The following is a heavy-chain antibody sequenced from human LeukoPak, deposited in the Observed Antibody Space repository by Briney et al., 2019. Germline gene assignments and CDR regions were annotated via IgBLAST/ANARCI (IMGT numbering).Heavy chain of an antibody. V-gene: IGHV3-30*04. CDR2: ISYDGSNK. CDR3: ARGASGYCSGGSCYQQIDY. CDR1: GFTFSSYA. D-gene: IGHD2-15*01. J-gene: IGHJ4*02. Sequence: GGSLRLSCAASGFTFSSYAMHWVRQAPGKGLEWVAVISYDGSNKYYADSVKGRFTISRDNSKNTLYLQMNSLRAEDTAVYYCARGASGYCSGGSCYQQIDYWGQGTLVTVSS.